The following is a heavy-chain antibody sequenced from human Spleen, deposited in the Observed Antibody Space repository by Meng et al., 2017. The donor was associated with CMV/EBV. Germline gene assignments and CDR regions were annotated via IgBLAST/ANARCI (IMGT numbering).Heavy chain of an antibody. CDR1: GYNFSDYY. CDR3: ARDRATRAYYFDY. V-gene: IGHV1-18*04. Sequence: CKASGYNFSDYYIHWVRQGPGQGLEWMGGISAYNGNTKYAQKLQGRVTMTTDTSTSTAYMELRSLRSDDTAIYFCARDRATRAYYFDYWGQGTLVTVSS. CDR2: ISAYNGNT. D-gene: IGHD1-1*01. J-gene: IGHJ4*02.